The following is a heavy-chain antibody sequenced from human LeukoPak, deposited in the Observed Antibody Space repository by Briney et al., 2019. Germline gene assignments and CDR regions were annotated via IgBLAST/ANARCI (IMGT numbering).Heavy chain of an antibody. D-gene: IGHD3-22*01. V-gene: IGHV5-51*01. J-gene: IGHJ4*02. Sequence: GESLKISCKGSGYSFTSYWIGWVRQIPGKGLEWMGIIYPGDSETRYSPSFQGQVTISADKSISTAYLQWSSLKASDTAMYYCARLAADYYDSSGYYYYWGQGTLVTVSS. CDR3: ARLAADYYDSSGYYYY. CDR1: GYSFTSYW. CDR2: IYPGDSET.